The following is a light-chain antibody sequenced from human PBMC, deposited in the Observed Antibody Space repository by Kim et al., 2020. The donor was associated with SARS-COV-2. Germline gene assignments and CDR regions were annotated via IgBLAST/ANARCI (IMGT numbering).Light chain of an antibody. CDR2: KES. CDR1: EVGDKY. J-gene: IGLJ1*01. Sequence: VAQRHTTSIAGSGDEVGDKYACWYKQKPGQSPVLVNYKESKRPSGIPERFSGSDSGNTVTLTISGTQAMDEADYYCQAWDSSTAVFGTGTKVTVL. V-gene: IGLV3-1*01. CDR3: QAWDSSTAV.